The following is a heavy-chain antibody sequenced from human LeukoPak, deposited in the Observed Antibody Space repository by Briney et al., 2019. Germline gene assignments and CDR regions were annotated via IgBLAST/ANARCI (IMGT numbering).Heavy chain of an antibody. V-gene: IGHV4-59*08. CDR1: GGSITSYY. Sequence: SETLSLTCTVSGGSITSYYWTWIRQPPGKGLEWIGYVYYTGNTNYNPSLKSRVTISLYTSRSRFSLQLSSVTAADTAIYYCARRARATGGGDYFDYWGQGTLVTVSS. CDR3: ARRARATGGGDYFDY. D-gene: IGHD2-15*01. CDR2: VYYTGNT. J-gene: IGHJ4*02.